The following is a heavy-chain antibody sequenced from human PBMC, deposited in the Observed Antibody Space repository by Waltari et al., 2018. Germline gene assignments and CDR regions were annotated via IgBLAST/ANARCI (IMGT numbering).Heavy chain of an antibody. V-gene: IGHV3-20*03. D-gene: IGHD6-6*01. CDR3: ARGSIAARRTAYYYYMDV. J-gene: IGHJ6*03. Sequence: KGRFTISRDNAKNSLYLQMNSLRAEDTALYYCARGSIAARRTAYYYYMDVWGKGTTVTVSS.